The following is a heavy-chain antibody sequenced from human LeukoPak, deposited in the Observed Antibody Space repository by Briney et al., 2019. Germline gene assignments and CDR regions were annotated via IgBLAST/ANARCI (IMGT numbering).Heavy chain of an antibody. D-gene: IGHD3-10*01. Sequence: SETLSLTCTVSGGSISSGDYYWSWIRQPPGKGLEWIGEINHSGSTNYNPSLKSRVTISVDTSKNQFSLKLSSVTAADTAVYYCARVVHTYYYGSGTRWFDPWGQGTLVTVSS. J-gene: IGHJ5*02. CDR2: INHSGST. CDR3: ARVVHTYYYGSGTRWFDP. V-gene: IGHV4-39*07. CDR1: GGSISSGDYY.